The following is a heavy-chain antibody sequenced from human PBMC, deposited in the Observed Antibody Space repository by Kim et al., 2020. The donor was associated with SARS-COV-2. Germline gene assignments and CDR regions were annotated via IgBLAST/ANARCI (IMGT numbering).Heavy chain of an antibody. CDR3: AREGEIYYYYYMDV. Sequence: AQKFQGRVTMTRDTSISTAYMELSRLRSDDTAVYYCAREGEIYYYYYMDVWGKGTTVTVSS. J-gene: IGHJ6*03. D-gene: IGHD2-21*01. V-gene: IGHV1-2*02.